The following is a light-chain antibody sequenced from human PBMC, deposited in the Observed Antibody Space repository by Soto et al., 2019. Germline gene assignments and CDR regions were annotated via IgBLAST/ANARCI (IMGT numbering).Light chain of an antibody. Sequence: AIQLTQSPSSLSASVGDRVTITCRASQGISSALAWYQQKPGKAPKLLIYDASSLESGVPSRLSGSGSGTDFTLTISRLEPEDFAVYYCQQYDSSPLTFGGGTMVDIK. J-gene: IGKJ4*01. V-gene: IGKV1-13*02. CDR3: QQYDSSPLT. CDR2: DAS. CDR1: QGISSA.